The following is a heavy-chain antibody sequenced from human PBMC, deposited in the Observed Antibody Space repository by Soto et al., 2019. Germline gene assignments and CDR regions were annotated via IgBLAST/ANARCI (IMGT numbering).Heavy chain of an antibody. Sequence: GESLMISCKCSGYSFTSYWIGWVRQMPGKGLEWMGIIYPGDSDTRYSPSFQGEVTISAGKSISTAYLQWSSLKASDSAMYSCARQGYTAINYGMDVWGQGTTVTAP. D-gene: IGHD5-18*01. V-gene: IGHV5-51*01. CDR3: ARQGYTAINYGMDV. J-gene: IGHJ6*02. CDR2: IYPGDSDT. CDR1: GYSFTSYW.